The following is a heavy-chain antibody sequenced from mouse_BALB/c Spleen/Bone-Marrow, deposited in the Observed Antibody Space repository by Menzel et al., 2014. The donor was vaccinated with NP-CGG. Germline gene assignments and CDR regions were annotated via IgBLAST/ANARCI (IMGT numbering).Heavy chain of an antibody. CDR2: INPSNGGT. Sequence: QVQAKQSGAEEGKKGERGKLSCKASGYTFTSYYMYWVKQRPGPGLEWIGEINPSNGGTNFNGKFKSKATLTVDKSSSTGYMQPRSMTSEDSAVDYCTRGRRDARDNRGQGTPVTVAS. V-gene: IGHV1S81*02. J-gene: IGHJ4*01. CDR3: TRGRRDARDN. CDR1: GYTFTSYY.